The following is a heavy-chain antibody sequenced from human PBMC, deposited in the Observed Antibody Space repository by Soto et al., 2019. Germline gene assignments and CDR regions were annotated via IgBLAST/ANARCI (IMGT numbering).Heavy chain of an antibody. Sequence: QMQLAQSGAEVKRPGSSVKVSCKASGYTFNSYPLNWVRQAPGQGLEWIGGIVPIFGRPHYSELLWGRVVITADESSDTAFVELTTLTFADTATYYCASFPFRHGQYYNNLDVDVWGQGTTIIVSS. J-gene: IGHJ6*02. D-gene: IGHD3-10*01. CDR2: IVPIFGRP. CDR1: GYTFNSYP. CDR3: ASFPFRHGQYYNNLDVDV. V-gene: IGHV1-69*01.